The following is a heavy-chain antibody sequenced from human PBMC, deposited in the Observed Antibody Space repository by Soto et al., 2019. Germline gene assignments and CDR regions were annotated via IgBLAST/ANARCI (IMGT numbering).Heavy chain of an antibody. CDR2: ISANGQGI. J-gene: IGHJ4*02. D-gene: IGHD2-2*01. V-gene: IGHV3-23*01. Sequence: PGRSLRLSCAAAGFSCSTYALSWVRQAPGKGLEWVSAISANGQGIYYADSVMGRFTISRDNSKNTIFLHMDSLRAEDTAVYYFAKDRNYPRYQFHYWGQGTLVTVSS. CDR3: AKDRNYPRYQFHY. CDR1: GFSCSTYA.